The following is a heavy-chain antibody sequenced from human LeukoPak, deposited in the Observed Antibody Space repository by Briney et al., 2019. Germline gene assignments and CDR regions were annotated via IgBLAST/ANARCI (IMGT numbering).Heavy chain of an antibody. V-gene: IGHV3-74*01. CDR2: INSDGPSI. CDR3: ARDRWNFDY. J-gene: IGHJ4*02. D-gene: IGHD4-23*01. Sequence: GGSLRLSCAASGFTFSDYWMHWVRQAPGKWMVWVSRINSDGPSIRYADSVKGRFTISRDNAKNTLYLQMNSLRAEDTAVYYCARDRWNFDYWGQGTLVTVSS. CDR1: GFTFSDYW.